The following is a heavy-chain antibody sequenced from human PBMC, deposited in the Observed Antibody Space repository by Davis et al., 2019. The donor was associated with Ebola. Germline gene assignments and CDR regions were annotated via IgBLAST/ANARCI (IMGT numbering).Heavy chain of an antibody. CDR1: GFTFSSYW. Sequence: GGSLRLSCAASGFTFSSYWMSWVRQAPGKGLEWVSVIYSGGSTYYADSVKGRFTISRDNSKNTLYLQRNSLSAEDTAVYYCTTGDYWGQGTLVTVSS. CDR2: IYSGGST. D-gene: IGHD4-17*01. V-gene: IGHV3-53*01. CDR3: TTGDY. J-gene: IGHJ4*02.